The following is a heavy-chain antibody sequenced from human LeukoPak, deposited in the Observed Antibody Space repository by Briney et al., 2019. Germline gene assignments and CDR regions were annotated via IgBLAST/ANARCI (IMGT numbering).Heavy chain of an antibody. D-gene: IGHD2-2*01. Sequence: KTSETLSLTCAVSGGSISSGGYSWSWIRQPPGKGLEWIVYIYYSGSTYYNPSLKSRVTISVDTSKNQFSLKLSSVTAADTAVYYCARGGGVGQRKIDYWGQGTLVTVSS. V-gene: IGHV4-30-4*07. CDR1: GGSISSGGYS. CDR2: IYYSGST. CDR3: ARGGGVGQRKIDY. J-gene: IGHJ4*02.